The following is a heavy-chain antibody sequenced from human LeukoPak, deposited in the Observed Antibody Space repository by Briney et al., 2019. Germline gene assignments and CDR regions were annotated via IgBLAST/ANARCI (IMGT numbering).Heavy chain of an antibody. Sequence: GGSLRLSCVASGIAVSNIHMNWVRQAPGKGLEWVSFIFSGDTTYYPDSVKGRFTISRDNSKNTLYLQMNSLRAEDTAVYYCAKSIRIVVVPAAMGYWGQGTLVTVSS. J-gene: IGHJ4*02. CDR1: GIAVSNIH. CDR3: AKSIRIVVVPAAMGY. V-gene: IGHV3-53*01. CDR2: IFSGDTT. D-gene: IGHD2-2*01.